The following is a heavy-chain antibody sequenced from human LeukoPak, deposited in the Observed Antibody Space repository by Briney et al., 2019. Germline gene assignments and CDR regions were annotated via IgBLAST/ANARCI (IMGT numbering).Heavy chain of an antibody. CDR1: GFTFSSYA. V-gene: IGHV3-23*01. Sequence: GGSLRLSCAASGFTFSSYAMSWVRQAPGKGLEWVSAISGSGGSTYYADSVKGRFAISRDNSKNTLYLQMNSLRAEDTAVYYCAKGYYYDSSGTSAFDIWGQGTMVTVSS. J-gene: IGHJ3*02. D-gene: IGHD3-22*01. CDR2: ISGSGGST. CDR3: AKGYYYDSSGTSAFDI.